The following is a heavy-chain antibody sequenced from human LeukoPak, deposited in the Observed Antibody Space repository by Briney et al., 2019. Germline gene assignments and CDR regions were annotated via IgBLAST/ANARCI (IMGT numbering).Heavy chain of an antibody. CDR2: IYYSGST. CDR3: ARELMGYYYYMDV. Sequence: SETLSHTCTVSGGSISSGDYYWSWIRQPPGKGLEWTGYIYYSGSTYYNPSLKSRVTISVDTSKNQFSLKLSSVTAADTAVYYCARELMGYYYYMDVWGKGTTVTVSS. V-gene: IGHV4-30-4*08. J-gene: IGHJ6*03. CDR1: GGSISSGDYY. D-gene: IGHD2-8*01.